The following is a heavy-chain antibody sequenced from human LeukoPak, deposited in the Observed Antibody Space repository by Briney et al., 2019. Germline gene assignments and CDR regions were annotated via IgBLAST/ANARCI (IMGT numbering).Heavy chain of an antibody. CDR2: IYYSGST. J-gene: IGHJ5*02. CDR1: GGSISSSSYY. Sequence: PSETLSLTCTVSGGSISSSSYYWGWIRQPPGKGLEWIGSIYYSGSTYYNPSLKSRVTISVDTSKNQFSLKLSSVTAADTAVYYCARSSRWFDPWGQGTLVTVSS. CDR3: ARSSRWFDP. V-gene: IGHV4-39*01.